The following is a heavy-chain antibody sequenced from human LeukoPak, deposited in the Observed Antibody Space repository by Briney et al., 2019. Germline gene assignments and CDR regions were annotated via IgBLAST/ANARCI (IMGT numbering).Heavy chain of an antibody. CDR1: GFTFSSYW. J-gene: IGHJ4*02. CDR2: IKQDGSEK. V-gene: IGHV3-7*01. Sequence: GGSLRLSCAASGFTFSSYWMSWVRQAPGKGLEWVANIKQDGSEKYYVDSVKGRFTISRDNAKNSLYLQMNSLRAEDTAVCYCARQNDYGDYEVDYWGQGTLVTVSS. CDR3: ARQNDYGDYEVDY. D-gene: IGHD4-17*01.